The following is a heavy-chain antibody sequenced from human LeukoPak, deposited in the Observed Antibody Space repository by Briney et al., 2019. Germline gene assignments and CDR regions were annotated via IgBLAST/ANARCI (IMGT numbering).Heavy chain of an antibody. CDR1: GGSISSYY. V-gene: IGHV4-59*01. J-gene: IGHJ4*02. Sequence: PSETLSLTCTVSGGSISSYYWSWIRQPPGKGLEWIGYIYYSGSTNYNPSLKSRVTISVDTSKNQFSLKLSSVTAADTAVYYCARAAYYEFDYWGQGTLVTVSS. CDR2: IYYSGST. D-gene: IGHD3-22*01. CDR3: ARAAYYEFDY.